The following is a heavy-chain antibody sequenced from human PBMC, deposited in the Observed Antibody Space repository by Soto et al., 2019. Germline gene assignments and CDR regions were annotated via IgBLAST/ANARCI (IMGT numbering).Heavy chain of an antibody. Sequence: QIQLVQSGDEVRKPGASVKVSCKASGYIFVNYGIAWVRQAPGQGLEWMGCISPYSGNTHYASKVQGRLTITTDTPTSTTDMDPRRLTSDDTAVYYCATVDNYVTPTPEDVWGQGTTVTVSS. D-gene: IGHD3-16*01. CDR2: ISPYSGNT. J-gene: IGHJ6*02. V-gene: IGHV1-18*01. CDR1: GYIFVNYG. CDR3: ATVDNYVTPTPEDV.